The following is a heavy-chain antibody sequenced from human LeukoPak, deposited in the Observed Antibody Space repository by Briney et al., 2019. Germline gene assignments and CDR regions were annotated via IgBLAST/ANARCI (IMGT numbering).Heavy chain of an antibody. Sequence: PSGSLSLSCVASGFTFSSYSMDWVRQAPGKGLEWISYYGGSRRAVYYASSVKRRFTISRDNAKNSLHLQMNSLKDDDTAVYYCARDLSGGHSIDLWGQGTTVT. CDR2: YGGSRRAV. D-gene: IGHD5-12*01. J-gene: IGHJ6*02. CDR3: ARDLSGGHSIDL. CDR1: GFTFSSYS. V-gene: IGHV3-48*02.